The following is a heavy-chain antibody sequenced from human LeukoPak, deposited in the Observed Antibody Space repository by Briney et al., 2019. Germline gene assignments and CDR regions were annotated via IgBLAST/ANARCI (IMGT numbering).Heavy chain of an antibody. J-gene: IGHJ4*02. D-gene: IGHD6-13*01. CDR3: ARGQGSSSWYRY. CDR1: GGSISSYY. V-gene: IGHV4-59*01. Sequence: SETLSLTCTVSGGSISSYYWSWIRQPPGKGLEGIGYIYYSGSTNYNPSLKSRVTISVDTSKNQFSLKLSSVTAADTAVYYCARGQGSSSWYRYWGQGTLVTVSS. CDR2: IYYSGST.